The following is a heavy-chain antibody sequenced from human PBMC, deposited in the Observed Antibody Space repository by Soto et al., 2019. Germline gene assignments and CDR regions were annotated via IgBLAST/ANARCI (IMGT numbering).Heavy chain of an antibody. Sequence: PSATLALTGTVSGDSISSGGYYWSWIRQHAGKGLEWIGYIYYIGSTYYNPSLKSRVTISVDTSKNQFSLKLSSVTAADTAVYYCASGPDYYDSSGYSIPFDYWGQGTLVTVSS. CDR2: IYYIGST. V-gene: IGHV4-31*03. CDR3: ASGPDYYDSSGYSIPFDY. CDR1: GDSISSGGYY. D-gene: IGHD3-22*01. J-gene: IGHJ4*02.